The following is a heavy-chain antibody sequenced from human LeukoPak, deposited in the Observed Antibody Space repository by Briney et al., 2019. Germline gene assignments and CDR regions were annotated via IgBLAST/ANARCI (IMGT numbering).Heavy chain of an antibody. J-gene: IGHJ4*02. CDR2: INPNSGGT. CDR3: ARGGDYYDSSGPFDY. CDR1: GYTFTGYY. D-gene: IGHD3-22*01. V-gene: IGHV1-2*02. Sequence: ASVKVSCKASGYTFTGYYMHWVRQAPGQGLEWMGWINPNSGGTNYAQKFQGRVTMTRDTSISTAYMELSRLRSDDTAVYYCARGGDYYDSSGPFDYWGRGTLVTVSS.